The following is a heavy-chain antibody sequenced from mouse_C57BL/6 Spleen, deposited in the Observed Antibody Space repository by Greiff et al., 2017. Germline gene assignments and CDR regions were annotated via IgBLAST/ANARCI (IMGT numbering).Heavy chain of an antibody. V-gene: IGHV1-26*01. CDR2: INPNNGGT. CDR1: GYTFTDYY. D-gene: IGHD1-1*01. Sequence: VQLQQSGPELVKPGASVKISCKASGYTFTDYYMNWVKQSHGKSLEWIGDINPNNGGTSYNQKFKGKATLTVDKSSSTAYMELRSLTSEDSAVYYCAKGGLDFYGSSLDYWGQGTTLTVSS. CDR3: AKGGLDFYGSSLDY. J-gene: IGHJ2*01.